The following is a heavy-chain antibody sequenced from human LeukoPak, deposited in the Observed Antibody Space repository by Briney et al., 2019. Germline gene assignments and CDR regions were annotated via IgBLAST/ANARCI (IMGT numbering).Heavy chain of an antibody. CDR3: ARGSTGPFDY. CDR2: IYYSGST. Sequence: SETLSLTCTVSGGSISSGGYYWSWIRQLPGKGLEWIGYIYYSGSTNYNPSLKSRVTISVDTSKNQFSLKVTSVTAADTAVYYCARGSTGPFDYWGQGTLVTVSS. CDR1: GGSISSGGYY. D-gene: IGHD2-2*01. J-gene: IGHJ4*02. V-gene: IGHV4-61*08.